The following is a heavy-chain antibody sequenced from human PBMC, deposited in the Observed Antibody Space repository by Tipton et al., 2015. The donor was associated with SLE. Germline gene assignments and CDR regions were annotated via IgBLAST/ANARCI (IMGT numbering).Heavy chain of an antibody. CDR1: GYTFTSSG. CDR2: ISSYSGTT. CDR3: ARSIVATTDFDY. Sequence: QLVQSGAEVKKPGASVKVSCKTSGYTFTSSGISRVRQAPGQGLEWMGWISSYSGTTNYAQKLQGRVTMTTDTSTSTAYMELRSLRSDDTAVYYCARSIVATTDFDYWGQGTLVTVSA. V-gene: IGHV1-18*01. J-gene: IGHJ4*02. D-gene: IGHD5-12*01.